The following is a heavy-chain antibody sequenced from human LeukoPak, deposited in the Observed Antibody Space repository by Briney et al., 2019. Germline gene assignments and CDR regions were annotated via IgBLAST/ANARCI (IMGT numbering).Heavy chain of an antibody. CDR1: DFTFSDYY. CDR2: ITIGGSGT. CDR3: ARCMVLSQGWCNWFDP. D-gene: IGHD6-13*01. V-gene: IGHV3-11*01. Sequence: QPGGSLRLSCAASDFTFSDYYMTWIRLAPPKGMERVSSITIGGSGTYYADSVKGRFTISRDNSENTMHLQINNLRAEDTARYFCARCMVLSQGWCNWFDPWGQGTLVTVSS. J-gene: IGHJ5*02.